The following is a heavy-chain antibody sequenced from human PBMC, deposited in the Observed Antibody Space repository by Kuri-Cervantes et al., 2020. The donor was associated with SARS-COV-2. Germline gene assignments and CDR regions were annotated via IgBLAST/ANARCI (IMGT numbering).Heavy chain of an antibody. CDR2: IDPTDSYT. D-gene: IGHD3-10*01. CDR1: GYTFTSYW. Sequence: GESLKISCKASGYTFTSYWISWVRQMPGRGLEWMGRIDPTDSYTNYSPSFQGHVTLSVDKSTTTAHLQWTSLQASDTAIYYCARHRADYHGSGGPTDYWGQGALVTVSS. J-gene: IGHJ4*02. V-gene: IGHV5-10-1*01. CDR3: ARHRADYHGSGGPTDY.